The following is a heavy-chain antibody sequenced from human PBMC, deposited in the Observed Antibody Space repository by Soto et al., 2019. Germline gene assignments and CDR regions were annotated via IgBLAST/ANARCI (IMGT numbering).Heavy chain of an antibody. V-gene: IGHV6-1*01. Sequence: PSQTLSLTCAISGDSVSSNSAAWNWIRQSPSRGLEWLGRTYYRSKWYNDYAVSVKSRITINPDTSKNQFSLQLNSVTPEDTAVYYCARGRQLGGFLSSNNWFDPWGQGTLVTVSS. D-gene: IGHD6-6*01. CDR2: TYYRSKWYN. J-gene: IGHJ5*02. CDR3: ARGRQLGGFLSSNNWFDP. CDR1: GDSVSSNSAA.